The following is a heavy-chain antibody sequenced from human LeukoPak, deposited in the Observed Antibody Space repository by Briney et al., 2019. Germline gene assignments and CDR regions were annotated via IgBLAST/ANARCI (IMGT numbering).Heavy chain of an antibody. CDR2: ISSSSGTI. CDR1: GFTFSTYS. CDR3: VRGYYDVVTAYFALYYYGMDV. V-gene: IGHV3-48*01. Sequence: PGGSLRLSCAASGFTFSTYSMNWVRQAPGKGLEWGSYISSSSGTIYYADPVKGRFTISRDNAENSMHLLMKSLRAEDTAVYYCVRGYYDVVTAYFALYYYGMDVWGQGTTVTVSS. D-gene: IGHD3-9*01. J-gene: IGHJ6*02.